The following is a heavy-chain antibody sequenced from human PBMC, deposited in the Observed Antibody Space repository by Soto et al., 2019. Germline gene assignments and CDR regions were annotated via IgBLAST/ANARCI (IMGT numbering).Heavy chain of an antibody. CDR3: ASGFDSDGLYNGGHP. CDR1: GGSISTTNW. Sequence: VQLQESGPGLVKPSGTLSLTCTVSGGSISTTNWWSWVRQSPGKGLEWIGEILHIGSTNYNPSLKSRVTISRDQSKTQFSLRLSSVTAADTAVYYCASGFDSDGLYNGGHPWGQGTLVSVSS. D-gene: IGHD3-22*01. J-gene: IGHJ5*02. CDR2: ILHIGST. V-gene: IGHV4-4*02.